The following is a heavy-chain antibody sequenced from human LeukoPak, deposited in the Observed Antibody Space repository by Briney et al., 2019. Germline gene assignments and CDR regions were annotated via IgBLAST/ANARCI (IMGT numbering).Heavy chain of an antibody. D-gene: IGHD7-27*01. V-gene: IGHV3-15*07. CDR1: GFTFSNAW. CDR3: TTDSVWGSVGSFVY. J-gene: IGHJ4*02. CDR2: IKSKTDGGTT. Sequence: GGSLRLSCAASGFTFSNAWMNWVRQAPGKGLEWVGRIKSKTDGGTTDYAAPVKGRFTISRDDSKNTLYLQMNSLKTEDTAVYYCTTDSVWGSVGSFVYWGQGTLVTVSS.